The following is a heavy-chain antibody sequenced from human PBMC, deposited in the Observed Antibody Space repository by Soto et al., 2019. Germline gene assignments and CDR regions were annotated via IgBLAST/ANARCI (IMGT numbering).Heavy chain of an antibody. CDR1: GFTFSNAW. CDR3: TKERELYSGSYYGNWFDP. D-gene: IGHD1-26*01. V-gene: IGHV3-15*01. Sequence: GGSLRLSCAASGFTFSNAWMSWVRQAPGKGLEWVGRIKSKTDGGTTDYAAPVKGRFTISRDDSKNTLYLQMNSLKTEDTAVYYCTKERELYSGSYYGNWFDPWGQGTLVTVSS. J-gene: IGHJ5*02. CDR2: IKSKTDGGTT.